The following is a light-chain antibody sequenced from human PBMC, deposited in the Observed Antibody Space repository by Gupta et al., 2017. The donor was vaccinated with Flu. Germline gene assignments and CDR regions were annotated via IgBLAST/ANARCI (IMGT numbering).Light chain of an antibody. CDR2: ANF. Sequence: QSVLSQLPSVSGAPGQRFTISCTGSGSIIGAVYDVHWSQQLPVTAPKLLMYANFDRPSGVPDRFSGSKSGSSASVAITGLQAEDVADYYCQSSDSSLNICVFGPGNNVTVL. CDR3: QSSDSSLNICV. J-gene: IGLJ1*01. CDR1: GSIIGAVYD. V-gene: IGLV1-40*01.